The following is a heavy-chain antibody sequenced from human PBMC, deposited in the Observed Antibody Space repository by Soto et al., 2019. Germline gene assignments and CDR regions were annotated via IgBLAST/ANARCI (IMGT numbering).Heavy chain of an antibody. Sequence: GSLRLSCAASGFTFSSYDMHWVRQATGKGLEWVSAIGTAGDTYYPGSVKGRFTISRENAKNSLYLQMNSLRAGDTAVYYCARSSSDYYYYGMDVWGQGTTVTVSS. V-gene: IGHV3-13*01. J-gene: IGHJ6*02. CDR3: ARSSSDYYYYGMDV. CDR2: IGTAGDT. D-gene: IGHD6-6*01. CDR1: GFTFSSYD.